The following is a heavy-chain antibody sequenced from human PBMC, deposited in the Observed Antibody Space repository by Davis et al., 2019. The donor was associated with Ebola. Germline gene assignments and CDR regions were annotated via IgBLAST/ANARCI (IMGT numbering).Heavy chain of an antibody. J-gene: IGHJ4*02. V-gene: IGHV4-34*01. CDR2: INHSGST. CDR1: GGSSTGYY. CDR3: ARARVTIFGVVMAIDY. D-gene: IGHD3-3*01. Sequence: PSETLSLTCAAYGGSSTGYYWSWIRQHPGKGLEWIGDINHSGSTNYNPSLKSRVTISLDTSKNQFSLRLNSVTAADTAVYYCARARVTIFGVVMAIDYWGQGALVTVSS.